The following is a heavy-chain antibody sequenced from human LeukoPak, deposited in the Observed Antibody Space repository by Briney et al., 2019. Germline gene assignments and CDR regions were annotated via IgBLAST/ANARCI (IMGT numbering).Heavy chain of an antibody. CDR1: GGSISSYY. V-gene: IGHV4-59*08. CDR2: IYYSGST. D-gene: IGHD3-22*01. J-gene: IGHJ3*02. Sequence: SETLSLTCTVSGGSISSYYWSWIRQPPGKGLEWIGYIYYSGSTNYNPSLKSRVTISVDTSKNQFSLKLSSVTAADTAVYYCASSGRYYYDSSGYYSSDVDIWGQGTMVTVSS. CDR3: ASSGRYYYDSSGYYSSDVDI.